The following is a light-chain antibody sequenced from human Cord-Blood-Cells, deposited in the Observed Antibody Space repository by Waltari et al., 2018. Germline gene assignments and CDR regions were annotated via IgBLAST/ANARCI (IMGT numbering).Light chain of an antibody. V-gene: IGKV1-33*01. J-gene: IGKJ4*01. Sequence: DIQMTQSPSSLSASVGDRLTINCQASQDISNYLNWYQQKPGKAPKLLIYDASNLETGVPSRFSGSGSGTDFTFTISSLQPEDIATYYCQQYDNLPLTFGGGTKVEIK. CDR1: QDISNY. CDR3: QQYDNLPLT. CDR2: DAS.